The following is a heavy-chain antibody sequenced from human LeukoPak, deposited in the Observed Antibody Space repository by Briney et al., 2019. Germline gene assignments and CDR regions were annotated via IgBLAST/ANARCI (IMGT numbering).Heavy chain of an antibody. CDR1: GFTVSSNY. CDR2: IYSGGST. Sequence: GGSLSLSCAASGFTVSSNYMSWVRRAPGKGLEWVSVIYSGGSTYYADSVKGRLTISRDNSKNTLYLQMNSLRAEDTAVYYCARDQGSSSWYQFDYWGQGTLVTVSS. V-gene: IGHV3-66*01. D-gene: IGHD6-13*01. J-gene: IGHJ4*02. CDR3: ARDQGSSSWYQFDY.